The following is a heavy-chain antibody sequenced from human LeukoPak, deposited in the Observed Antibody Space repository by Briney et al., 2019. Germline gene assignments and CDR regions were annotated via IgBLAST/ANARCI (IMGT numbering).Heavy chain of an antibody. J-gene: IGHJ4*02. D-gene: IGHD3-10*01. CDR1: GFTFSSYA. Sequence: PGGSLRLSCAASGFTFSSYAMSWVRQAPGKGLEWVSAISGSGGSTYYADSVKGRFTISRDNSKNTLYLQMNSLRTEDTAIYYCSQEDYYGSGSYLGGWGQGTLVTVSS. CDR3: SQEDYYGSGSYLGG. CDR2: ISGSGGST. V-gene: IGHV3-23*01.